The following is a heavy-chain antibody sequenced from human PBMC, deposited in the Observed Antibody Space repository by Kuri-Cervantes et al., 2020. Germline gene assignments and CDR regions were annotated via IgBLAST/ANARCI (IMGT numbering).Heavy chain of an antibody. V-gene: IGHV4-34*01. CDR1: GRSFSCYY. J-gene: IGHJ3*02. D-gene: IGHD3-22*01. CDR3: ARQITGDYYDSSGHDAFDI. Sequence: SETLSLTCAVYGRSFSCYYWSWIRQPPGKGLEWIGEINHSGSTNYNPSLRSRVTISVDKSKNQFSLKLSSVTAADTAVYHCARQITGDYYDSSGHDAFDIWGQGTMVTVSS. CDR2: INHSGST.